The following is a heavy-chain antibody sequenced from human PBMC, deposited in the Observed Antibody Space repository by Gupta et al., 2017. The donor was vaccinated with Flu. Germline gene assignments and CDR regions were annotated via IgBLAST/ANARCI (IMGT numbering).Heavy chain of an antibody. J-gene: IGHJ4*02. Sequence: RQAPGKGLEWVAALSLDGSETYYADSLKGRFTISKDNSKDTVYLQMNSLRGDDTAVYYCAKDSGHDTGYALDFWGQGTLVTVSS. D-gene: IGHD5-12*01. V-gene: IGHV3-30*18. CDR2: LSLDGSET. CDR3: AKDSGHDTGYALDF.